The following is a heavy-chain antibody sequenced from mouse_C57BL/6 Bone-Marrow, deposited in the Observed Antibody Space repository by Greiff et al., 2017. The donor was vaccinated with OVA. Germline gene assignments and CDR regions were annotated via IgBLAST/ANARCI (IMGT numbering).Heavy chain of an antibody. CDR3: TTDGYYDY. CDR2: IDPENGDT. Sequence: EVKLLESGAELVRPGASVKLSCTASGFNIKDDYMHWVKQRPEQGLEWIGWIDPENGDTEYASKFQGKATITADTSSHTAYLQLSSLTSEDTAVYYCTTDGYYDYWGQGTTLTVSS. CDR1: GFNIKDDY. D-gene: IGHD2-3*01. J-gene: IGHJ2*01. V-gene: IGHV14-4*01.